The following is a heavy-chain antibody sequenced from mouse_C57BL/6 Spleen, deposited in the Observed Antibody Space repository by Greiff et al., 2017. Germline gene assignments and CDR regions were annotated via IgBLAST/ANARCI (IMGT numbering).Heavy chain of an antibody. J-gene: IGHJ3*01. Sequence: QVQLQQPGAELVMPGASVKLSCKASGYTFTSYWMHWVKQRPGQGLEWIGEIDPSDSYTNYNQKFEGKSTLTVDKSSSTAYMQLSSLTSEDSAVYYCAWGYDGFAYWGQGTLVTVSA. D-gene: IGHD2-2*01. CDR1: GYTFTSYW. CDR3: AWGYDGFAY. V-gene: IGHV1-69*01. CDR2: IDPSDSYT.